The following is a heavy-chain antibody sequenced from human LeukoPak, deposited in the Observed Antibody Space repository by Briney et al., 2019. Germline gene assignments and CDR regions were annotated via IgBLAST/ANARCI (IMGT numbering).Heavy chain of an antibody. V-gene: IGHV3-48*03. D-gene: IGHD4-17*01. CDR3: ASPPYGDYVIDN. CDR1: GFTFSSYE. CDR2: ISSSGSTI. Sequence: GGSLRLSCAASGFTFSSYEMNWVRQAPGKGLEWVSYISSSGSTIYYADSVKGRFTISRDNAKNSLYLQMNSLRAEDTAVYYCASPPYGDYVIDNWGQGTLVTVSS. J-gene: IGHJ4*02.